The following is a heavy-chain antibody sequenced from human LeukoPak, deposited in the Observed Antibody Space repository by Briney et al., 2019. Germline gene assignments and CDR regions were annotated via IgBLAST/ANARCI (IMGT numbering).Heavy chain of an antibody. J-gene: IGHJ3*02. V-gene: IGHV1-69*13. CDR1: GGTFSSYA. D-gene: IGHD2-2*01. CDR2: IIPIFGTA. Sequence: ASVKVSCKAFGGTFSSYAISWVRQAPGQGLEWMGGIIPIFGTANYAQKFQGRVTITADESTSTAYMELSSLRSEDTAVYYCARDGYQLLSDAFDIWGQGTMVTVSS. CDR3: ARDGYQLLSDAFDI.